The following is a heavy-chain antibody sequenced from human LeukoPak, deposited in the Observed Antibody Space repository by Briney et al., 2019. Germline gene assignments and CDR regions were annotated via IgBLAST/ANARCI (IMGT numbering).Heavy chain of an antibody. CDR2: IYYSGNT. J-gene: IGHJ4*02. V-gene: IGHV4-39*01. Sequence: SETLSLTCSVSGGSISSSSYYWGWIRQPPGKGLEWIGSIYYSGNTYYNPSLKSRVTISVDTSKNQFSLKLTSVTAADTAVYYCARLPGYWGQGTLVTVSS. CDR3: ARLPGY. CDR1: GGSISSSSYY.